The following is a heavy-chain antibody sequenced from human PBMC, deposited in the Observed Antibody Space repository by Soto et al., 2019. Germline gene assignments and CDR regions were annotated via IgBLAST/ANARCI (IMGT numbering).Heavy chain of an antibody. CDR2: VYSSGST. J-gene: IGHJ5*02. CDR3: ARDSGGPFNWFDP. V-gene: IGHV4-59*01. CDR1: GGSISSYY. Sequence: QVQLQESGPGLVKPSETLSLTCTVSGGSISSYYWTWIRQPPGKGLEWIGYVYSSGSTNYNPSFKCRVTLSVDTSNNEFSLKLISVTAADTAVYYCARDSGGPFNWFDPWGQGTLVTVSS. D-gene: IGHD2-15*01.